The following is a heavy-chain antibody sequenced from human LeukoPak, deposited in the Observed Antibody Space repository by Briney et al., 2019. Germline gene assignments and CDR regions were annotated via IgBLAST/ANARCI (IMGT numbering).Heavy chain of an antibody. D-gene: IGHD2-15*01. J-gene: IGHJ4*02. CDR2: IKSDGSTT. CDR1: GFTFSTYW. CDR3: ARDGILGSHDS. Sequence: GGSLRLSCAASGFTFSTYWMPWVRQAPGKGLVWVSRIKSDGSTTNYADSVKGRFTISRDIPKNTLYLQMNSLRAEDTAIYYCARDGILGSHDSWGQGTLVTVSS. V-gene: IGHV3-74*01.